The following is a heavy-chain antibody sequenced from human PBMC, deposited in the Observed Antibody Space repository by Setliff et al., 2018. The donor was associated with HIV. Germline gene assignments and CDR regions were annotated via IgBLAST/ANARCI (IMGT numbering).Heavy chain of an antibody. V-gene: IGHV1-2*02. CDR1: GYTFTGYY. CDR3: ARDVGVRGVIITVSWFDP. D-gene: IGHD3-10*01. CDR2: ISPNGGGT. Sequence: ASVKVSCKASGYTFTGYYMHWVRQAPGQGLEWMGWISPNGGGTNYAQKFQGRVTMTRDTSISTAYMELSRLRSDDTAVYYCARDVGVRGVIITVSWFDPWGQGTLVTVSS. J-gene: IGHJ5*02.